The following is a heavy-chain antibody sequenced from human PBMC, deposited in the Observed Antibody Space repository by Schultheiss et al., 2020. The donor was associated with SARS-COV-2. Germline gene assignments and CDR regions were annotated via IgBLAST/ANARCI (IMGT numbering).Heavy chain of an antibody. CDR1: GGSLTSGDY. Sequence: SETLSLTCTVSGGSLTSGDYWTWIRQHPGKGLEWSGEIDHSGGTNYNPSLKSRVTISVDTSKNQFSLKLSSVTAADTAVYYCARGNVVVTHWYFDLWGRGTLVTVSS. CDR2: IDHSGGT. V-gene: IGHV4-34*01. D-gene: IGHD2-21*02. CDR3: ARGNVVVTHWYFDL. J-gene: IGHJ2*01.